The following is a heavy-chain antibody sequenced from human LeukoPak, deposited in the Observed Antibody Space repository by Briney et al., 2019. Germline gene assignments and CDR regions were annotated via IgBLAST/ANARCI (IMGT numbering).Heavy chain of an antibody. J-gene: IGHJ6*03. CDR2: IYYSGST. V-gene: IGHV4-59*12. CDR3: ARGLRPIAAAGTRDYYYYYMDV. D-gene: IGHD6-13*01. Sequence: PSETLSLTCTVSGGSISSYYWSWIRQPPGKGLEWIGYIYYSGSTNYNPSLKSRVTISVDKSKNQFSLKLSSVTAADTAVYYCARGLRPIAAAGTRDYYYYYMDVWGKGTTVTVSS. CDR1: GGSISSYY.